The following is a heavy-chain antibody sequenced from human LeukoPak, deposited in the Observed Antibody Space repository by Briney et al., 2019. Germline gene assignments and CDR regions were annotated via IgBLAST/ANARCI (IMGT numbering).Heavy chain of an antibody. V-gene: IGHV1-69*13. J-gene: IGHJ4*02. D-gene: IGHD6-6*01. CDR2: IIPIFGTA. CDR1: GGTFSSYA. CDR3: AREGTSSSSSLDYFDY. Sequence: ASVNVSCKASGGTFSSYAISWVRQAPGQGLEWMGGIIPIFGTANYAQKFQGRVTITADESTSTAYMELSSLRSEDTAVYYCAREGTSSSSSLDYFDYWGQGTLVTVSS.